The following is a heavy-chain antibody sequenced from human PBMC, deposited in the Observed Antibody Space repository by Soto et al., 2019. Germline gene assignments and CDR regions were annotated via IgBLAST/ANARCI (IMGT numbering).Heavy chain of an antibody. Sequence: GSLRLSCAASGFTFSSYWMHWVRQAPGKGLVWVSRINSDGSSTSYADSVKGRFTISRDNAKNTLYLQMNSLRAEDTAVYYCARGTSEGYYDFWSGSIRSYYYYGMDVWGQGTTVTVSS. CDR2: INSDGSST. J-gene: IGHJ6*02. CDR3: ARGTSEGYYDFWSGSIRSYYYYGMDV. D-gene: IGHD3-3*01. V-gene: IGHV3-74*01. CDR1: GFTFSSYW.